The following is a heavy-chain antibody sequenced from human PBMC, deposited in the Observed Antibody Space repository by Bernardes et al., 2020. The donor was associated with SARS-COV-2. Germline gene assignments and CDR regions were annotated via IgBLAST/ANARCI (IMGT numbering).Heavy chain of an antibody. CDR3: ARQVGLGKWYLDR. CDR2: IFYSGST. Sequence: SETLSLTCTVSGGSISTSDYWWGWIRQPPGKGLEWIAIIFYSGSTYYNPSLKSRVTISVDTSQNQFSLNLSSVTAADTAVYYCARQVGLGKWYLDRWGRGTLVTVSS. D-gene: IGHD2-2*01. V-gene: IGHV4-39*01. J-gene: IGHJ2*01. CDR1: GGSISTSDYW.